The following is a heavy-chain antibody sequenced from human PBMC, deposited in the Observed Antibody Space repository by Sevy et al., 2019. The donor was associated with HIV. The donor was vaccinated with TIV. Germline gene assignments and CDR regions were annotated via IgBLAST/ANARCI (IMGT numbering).Heavy chain of an antibody. J-gene: IGHJ4*02. CDR2: FDPEDGET. V-gene: IGHV1-24*01. CDR3: AMIDLIVEATNGFDY. Sequence: ASVKVSCKVSGHTLTELSMHWVRQAPGKGLEWMGGFDPEDGETVYASNFQGRVTMTEDTSTDTAYMALSSLRSEDTAVYYCAMIDLIVEATNGFDYWGQGSLVTVSS. D-gene: IGHD1-26*01. CDR1: GHTLTELS.